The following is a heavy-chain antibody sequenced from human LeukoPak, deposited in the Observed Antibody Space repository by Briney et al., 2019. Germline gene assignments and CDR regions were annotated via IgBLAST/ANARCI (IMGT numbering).Heavy chain of an antibody. CDR1: GFTVSSNY. V-gene: IGHV3-53*01. D-gene: IGHD4-23*01. Sequence: GGSLRLSCAASGFTVSSNYMSWVRQAPGKGLEWVSIIYSGGSTFYADSVKGRFTISRDNAKNSLYLQMNSLRAEDTAVYYCARDYGGSSPFDYWGQGTLVTVSS. J-gene: IGHJ4*02. CDR3: ARDYGGSSPFDY. CDR2: IYSGGST.